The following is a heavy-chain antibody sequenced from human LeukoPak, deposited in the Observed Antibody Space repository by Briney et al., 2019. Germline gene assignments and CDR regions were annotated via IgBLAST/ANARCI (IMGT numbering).Heavy chain of an antibody. CDR1: GFTFSSYA. J-gene: IGHJ3*02. Sequence: GGSLRLSCAASGFTFSSYAMGWVRQAPGKGLEWVSAISGSGGSTYYADSVKGRFTISRDNSKNTLYLQMNSLRAEDTAVYYCAKVSGIAAAGILDAFDIWGQGTMVTVSS. CDR3: AKVSGIAAAGILDAFDI. CDR2: ISGSGGST. V-gene: IGHV3-23*01. D-gene: IGHD6-13*01.